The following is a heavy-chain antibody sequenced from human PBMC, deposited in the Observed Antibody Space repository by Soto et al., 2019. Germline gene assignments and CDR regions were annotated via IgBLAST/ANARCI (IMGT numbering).Heavy chain of an antibody. D-gene: IGHD4-17*01. V-gene: IGHV3-49*03. CDR3: TRDTNRYGDYGHAHAFDI. J-gene: IGHJ3*02. Sequence: GGSLRLSCTASGFTFGDYAMSWFRQAPGKGLEWVGFIRSKAYGGTKEYAASVKGRFTISRDDSKSIAYLQMNSLKTEDTAVYYCTRDTNRYGDYGHAHAFDIWGQGTMVTVSS. CDR1: GFTFGDYA. CDR2: IRSKAYGGTK.